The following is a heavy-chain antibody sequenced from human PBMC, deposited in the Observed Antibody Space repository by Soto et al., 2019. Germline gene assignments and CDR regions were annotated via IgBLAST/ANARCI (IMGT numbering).Heavy chain of an antibody. CDR3: ATHCSGGSCGPYYYYYMDV. Sequence: SETLSLTCTVSGGSISSYYWSWIRQPPGKGLEWIGEINHSGSTNYNPSLKSRVTISVDTSKNQFSLKLSSVTAADTAVYYCATHCSGGSCGPYYYYYMDVWGKGTTVTVSS. CDR2: INHSGST. D-gene: IGHD2-15*01. CDR1: GGSISSYY. J-gene: IGHJ6*03. V-gene: IGHV4-34*01.